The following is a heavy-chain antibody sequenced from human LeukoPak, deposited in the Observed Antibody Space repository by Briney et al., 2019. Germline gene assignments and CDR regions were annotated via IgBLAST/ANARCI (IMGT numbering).Heavy chain of an antibody. CDR2: FSTSGST. D-gene: IGHD2-8*02. V-gene: IGHV4-4*07. CDR1: GGFISSYF. J-gene: IGHJ4*02. CDR3: ARDSSGLGRPLDS. Sequence: PSETLSLTCTVSGGFISSYFWSWIRQPAGKGLEWVGRFSTSGSTNYNPSLKSRLTMSVDTSKNQFSLKLTSVTAADTAVYYCARDSSGLGRPLDSWGQGTLVTVSS.